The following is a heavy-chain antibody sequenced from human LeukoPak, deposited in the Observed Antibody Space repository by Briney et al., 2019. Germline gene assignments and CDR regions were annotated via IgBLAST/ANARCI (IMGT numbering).Heavy chain of an antibody. CDR1: GGSISSGGYY. CDR3: ARDPGYLSGWSPYNWFDP. CDR2: IYHSGST. Sequence: SQTLSLTCTVSGGSISSGGYYWSWIRQPPGKGLEWIGYIYHSGSTYYNPSLKSRVTISVDRSKNQFSLKLSSVTAADTAVYYCARDPGYLSGWSPYNWFDPWGQGTLVTVSS. V-gene: IGHV4-30-2*01. D-gene: IGHD6-19*01. J-gene: IGHJ5*02.